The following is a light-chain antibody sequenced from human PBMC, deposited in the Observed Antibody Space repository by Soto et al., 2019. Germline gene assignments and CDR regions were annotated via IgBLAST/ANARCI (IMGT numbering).Light chain of an antibody. J-gene: IGKJ5*01. Sequence: EIMMTQSPATLSVSPGERATLSCRASQSVRSNLAWYQQKPGQAPRLLIYYASTRATGIPARFSGSGSGTEFTLTISSLQSEDFAVYYCQQYNNWPPSTFGQGTRLEIK. CDR1: QSVRSN. CDR3: QQYNNWPPST. CDR2: YAS. V-gene: IGKV3-15*01.